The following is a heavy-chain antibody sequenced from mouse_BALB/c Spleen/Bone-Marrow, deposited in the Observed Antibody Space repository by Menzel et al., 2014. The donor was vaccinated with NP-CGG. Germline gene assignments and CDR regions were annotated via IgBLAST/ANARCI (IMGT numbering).Heavy chain of an antibody. Sequence: VQLQQSGPELVKPGASVKISCKTSGYAFSSSWMNWVKQRPGQGLEWIGRIYPGDGDTNYNEKFKGKATLTTDKSSSTAYMQFSRLTSEDSAVYFCARNYRYAWFVYWGQGTLVTVSA. J-gene: IGHJ3*01. D-gene: IGHD2-14*01. CDR3: ARNYRYAWFVY. CDR1: GYAFSSSW. V-gene: IGHV1-82*01. CDR2: IYPGDGDT.